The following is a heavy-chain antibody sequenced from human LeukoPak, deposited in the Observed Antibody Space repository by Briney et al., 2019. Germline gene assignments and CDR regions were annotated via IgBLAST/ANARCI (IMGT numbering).Heavy chain of an antibody. CDR3: ARERNALRFLEWLWDL. J-gene: IGHJ5*02. CDR2: IYSGGST. V-gene: IGHV3-66*01. D-gene: IGHD3-3*01. Sequence: GGSLRLSCAASGFTVSSNYMSWVRQAPGKGLEWVSVIYSGGSTYYADSVKGRFTISRDNSKNTVYLQMNSLRAEDTAVYYCARERNALRFLEWLWDLWGQGTLITVSS. CDR1: GFTVSSNY.